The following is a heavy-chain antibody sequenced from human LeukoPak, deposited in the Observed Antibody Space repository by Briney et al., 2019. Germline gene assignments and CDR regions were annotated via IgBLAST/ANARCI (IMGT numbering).Heavy chain of an antibody. CDR3: AKDRRGSYDTQTYYFDY. CDR2: ISYDGSNK. V-gene: IGHV3-30*18. J-gene: IGHJ4*02. CDR1: GFTFSYYA. Sequence: GGSLRLSCAASGFTFSYYAMHWVRQAPGKGLEWVAVISYDGSNKYYADSVKGRFTISRDNSKNTLYLQMNSLRAEDTAVYYCAKDRRGSYDTQTYYFDYWGQGTLVTVSS. D-gene: IGHD1-26*01.